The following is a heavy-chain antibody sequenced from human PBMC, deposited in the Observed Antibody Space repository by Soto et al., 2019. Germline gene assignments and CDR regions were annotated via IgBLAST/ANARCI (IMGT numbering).Heavy chain of an antibody. D-gene: IGHD3-10*01. J-gene: IGHJ4*02. CDR2: IWYDGSNK. V-gene: IGHV3-33*01. Sequence: GGSLILSCAASGFTFSSYGMHWVRPAPGKGLEWVAVIWYDGSNKYYADSVKGRFTISRDNSKNTLYLQMNSLRAEDTAVYYCARDYYGSGSPPNYWGQGTLVTVSS. CDR3: ARDYYGSGSPPNY. CDR1: GFTFSSYG.